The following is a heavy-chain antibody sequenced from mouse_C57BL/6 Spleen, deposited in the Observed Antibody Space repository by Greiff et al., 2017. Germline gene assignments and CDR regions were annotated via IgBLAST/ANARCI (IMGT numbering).Heavy chain of an antibody. CDR2: IYPGSGNT. V-gene: IGHV1-76*01. D-gene: IGHD3-3*01. Sequence: QVQLQQPGAELVRPGASVKLSCKASGYTFTDYYINWVKQRPGQGLEWIARIYPGSGNTYYNEKFKGKATLTAEKSSSTAYMQRSSLTSEDSAVYFGATRENKDRDVDWYFDVWGTGTTLTVSS. CDR3: ATRENKDRDVDWYFDV. J-gene: IGHJ1*03. CDR1: GYTFTDYY.